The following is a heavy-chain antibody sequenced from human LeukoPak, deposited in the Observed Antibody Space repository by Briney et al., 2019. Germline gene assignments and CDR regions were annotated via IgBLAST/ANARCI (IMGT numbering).Heavy chain of an antibody. J-gene: IGHJ6*02. CDR3: AREGWSSTSYRMDV. Sequence: SETLSLTCTVSGDSISSYYWSWIRQPPGKGLEWIGYIYYSGTTNYNPSLKSRVTISVDTSKNQFSLKLSSVTAADTAVCYCAREGWSSTSYRMDVWGQGTTVTVSS. D-gene: IGHD2-2*01. CDR1: GDSISSYY. CDR2: IYYSGTT. V-gene: IGHV4-59*01.